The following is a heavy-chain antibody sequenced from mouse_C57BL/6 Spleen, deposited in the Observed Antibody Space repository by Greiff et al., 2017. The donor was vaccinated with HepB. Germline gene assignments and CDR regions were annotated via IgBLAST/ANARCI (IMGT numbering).Heavy chain of an antibody. D-gene: IGHD1-1*01. CDR1: GFTFSSYA. V-gene: IGHV5-4*01. J-gene: IGHJ3*01. CDR3: ARDSYGSSYAWFAY. Sequence: EVQLVESGGGLVKPGGSLKLSCAASGFTFSSYAMSWVRQTPEKRLEWVATISDGGSYTYYPDNVKGRFTISRDNAKNNLDLQMSHLKSEDTAMYYCARDSYGSSYAWFAYWGQGTLVTVSA. CDR2: ISDGGSYT.